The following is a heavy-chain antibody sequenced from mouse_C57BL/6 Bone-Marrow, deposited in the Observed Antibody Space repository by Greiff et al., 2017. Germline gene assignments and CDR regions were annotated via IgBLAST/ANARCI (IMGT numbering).Heavy chain of an antibody. CDR1: GFNIKDDY. Sequence: EVQLVESGAELVRPGASVKLSCTASGFNIKDDYMHWVKQRPEQGLEWIGWIDPENGDTEYASKFQGKATITADTSSNTAYLQLGSLTSEDTAVYYCTTPPYYYGSSYYSYWGQGTLVTVSA. D-gene: IGHD1-1*01. CDR3: TTPPYYYGSSYYSY. CDR2: IDPENGDT. J-gene: IGHJ3*01. V-gene: IGHV14-4*01.